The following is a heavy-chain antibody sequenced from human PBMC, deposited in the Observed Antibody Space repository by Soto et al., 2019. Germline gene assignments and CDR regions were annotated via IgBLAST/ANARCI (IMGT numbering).Heavy chain of an antibody. D-gene: IGHD1-1*01. Sequence: EVQLLESGGGLVQPGGSLRLSCAASGFTFSSYAMSWVRQAPGKGLEWVSAISGSGGSTYYADSVKGRFTISRDNSKNTLYRQMNSLRAEDTAVYYCSKNGINYYYYMDVWGKGTTVTVSS. J-gene: IGHJ6*03. CDR1: GFTFSSYA. CDR3: SKNGINYYYYMDV. CDR2: ISGSGGST. V-gene: IGHV3-23*01.